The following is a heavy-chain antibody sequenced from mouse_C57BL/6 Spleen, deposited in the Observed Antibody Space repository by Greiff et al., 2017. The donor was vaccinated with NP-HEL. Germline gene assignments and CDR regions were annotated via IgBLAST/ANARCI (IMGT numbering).Heavy chain of an antibody. CDR1: GYTFTDYY. D-gene: IGHD1-1*01. CDR2: INPNNGGT. V-gene: IGHV1-26*01. J-gene: IGHJ1*03. Sequence: VQLQQSGPELVKPGASVKISCKASGYTFTDYYMNWVKQSHGKSLEWIGDINPNNGGTSYNQKFKGKATLTVDKSSSTAYMALRSLTSEDSAVYYCARSRYGSSYRYFDVWGTGTTVTVSS. CDR3: ARSRYGSSYRYFDV.